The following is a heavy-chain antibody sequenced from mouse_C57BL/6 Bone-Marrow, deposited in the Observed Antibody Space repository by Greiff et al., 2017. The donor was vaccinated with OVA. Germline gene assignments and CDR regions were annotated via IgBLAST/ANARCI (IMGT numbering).Heavy chain of an antibody. D-gene: IGHD1-1*01. Sequence: EVMLVESGPELVKPGASVKIPCKASGYTFTDYNMDWVKQSHGKSLEWIGDINPNNGGTIYNQKFKGKATLTVDKSSSTAYMELRSLTSEDTAVYYCARWDTTVVAPDYWGQGTTLTVSS. V-gene: IGHV1-18*01. J-gene: IGHJ2*01. CDR1: GYTFTDYN. CDR3: ARWDTTVVAPDY. CDR2: INPNNGGT.